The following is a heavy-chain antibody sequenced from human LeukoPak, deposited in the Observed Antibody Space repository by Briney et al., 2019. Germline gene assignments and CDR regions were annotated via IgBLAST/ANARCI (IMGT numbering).Heavy chain of an antibody. V-gene: IGHV3-7*01. Sequence: GGSLRLSCAASGFTFHNYWMAWVRQAPGKGLEWVAIIDKDGNEIKYVDSVKGRFTLSRDNAKNSVYLQMNNLRTEDTALYYCVTDGDKWNDFKYWGQGTLVTVSS. CDR1: GFTFHNYW. D-gene: IGHD1-1*01. CDR2: IDKDGNEI. CDR3: VTDGDKWNDFKY. J-gene: IGHJ4*02.